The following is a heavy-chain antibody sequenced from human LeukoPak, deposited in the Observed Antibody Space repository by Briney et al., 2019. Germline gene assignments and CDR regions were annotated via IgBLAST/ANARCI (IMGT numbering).Heavy chain of an antibody. CDR2: ISSSSSYI. J-gene: IGHJ4*02. V-gene: IGHV3-21*04. CDR1: GFTFSSYS. D-gene: IGHD3-3*01. Sequence: GGSLRLSCAASGFTFSSYSMNWVRQAPGKGLEWVSSISSSSSYIYYADSVKGRFTISRDNAKNSLYLQMNSLRAEDTAVYYCAKTYYDFWCGYFHWGQGTLVTVSS. CDR3: AKTYYDFWCGYFH.